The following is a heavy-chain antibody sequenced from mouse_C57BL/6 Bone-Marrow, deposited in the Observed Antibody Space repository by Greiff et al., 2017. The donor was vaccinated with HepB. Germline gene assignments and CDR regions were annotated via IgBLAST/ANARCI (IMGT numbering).Heavy chain of an antibody. V-gene: IGHV1-26*01. J-gene: IGHJ1*03. Sequence: VQLQQSGPELVKPGASVKISCKASGYTFTDYYMNWVKQSHGKSLEWIGDINPNNGGTSYNQKFKGKATLPVDNSSSTAYMELRSLTSEDSAVYYCAIWIYWYFDVWGTGTTVTVSS. CDR2: INPNNGGT. CDR1: GYTFTDYY. D-gene: IGHD1-1*02. CDR3: AIWIYWYFDV.